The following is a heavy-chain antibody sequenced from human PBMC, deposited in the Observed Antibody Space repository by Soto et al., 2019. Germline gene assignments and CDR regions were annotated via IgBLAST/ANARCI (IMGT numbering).Heavy chain of an antibody. V-gene: IGHV1-18*01. J-gene: IGHJ5*02. CDR3: TRDRRRVPTAS. D-gene: IGHD2-21*02. Sequence: QVQLVQSGAEVKKPGASVKVSCKASGYNFIDYGITWVRQAPGQGLEWMGWISAFNGNTNYGQKLQGRVTMTTGTSTSTAYMELRSLRSDDTAVYYCTRDRRRVPTASWGQGTLVTVSS. CDR1: GYNFIDYG. CDR2: ISAFNGNT.